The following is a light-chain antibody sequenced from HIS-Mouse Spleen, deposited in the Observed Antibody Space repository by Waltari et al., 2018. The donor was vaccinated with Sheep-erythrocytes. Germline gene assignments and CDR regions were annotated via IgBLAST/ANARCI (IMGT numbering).Light chain of an antibody. Sequence: SSELTQPPSVSVSPGQTASITCSGDKLGDKYACWYQQKPGQSPVLVIYQDTKRPSGIPGRFSGSNSGNTATPTISGTQAMDEADYYCQAWDSSIVVFGGGTKLTVL. CDR2: QDT. CDR1: KLGDKY. J-gene: IGLJ2*01. V-gene: IGLV3-1*01. CDR3: QAWDSSIVV.